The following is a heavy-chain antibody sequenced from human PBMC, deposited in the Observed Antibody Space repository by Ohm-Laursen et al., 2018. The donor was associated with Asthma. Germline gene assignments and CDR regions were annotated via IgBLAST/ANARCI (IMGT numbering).Heavy chain of an antibody. CDR1: GDSISSGDHY. CDR2: VYKSGTN. V-gene: IGHV4-30-4*01. Sequence: SETLSLTCSVSGDSISSGDHYWSWIRQPPGKGLEWIGYVYKSGTNYQKASLKSRLTMTVDTSKNQFSLKLTSVTAADTAVYYCARVLDDSSGYGFDFWGQGMMVNVSS. J-gene: IGHJ4*02. D-gene: IGHD3-22*01. CDR3: ARVLDDSSGYGFDF.